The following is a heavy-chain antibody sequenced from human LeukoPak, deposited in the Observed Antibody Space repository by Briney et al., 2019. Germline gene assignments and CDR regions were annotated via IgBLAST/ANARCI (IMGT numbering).Heavy chain of an antibody. D-gene: IGHD1-26*01. CDR3: ARGGRIVGAFDY. J-gene: IGHJ4*02. V-gene: IGHV4-34*01. Sequence: SETLSLTCAVYGGSFSGYYWSWIRQPPGKGLEWIGEINYSGSTKYNPSLKSRVTISVDTSKNQFSLKLSSVTAADTAVYYCARGGRIVGAFDYWGQETLVTVSS. CDR1: GGSFSGYY. CDR2: INYSGST.